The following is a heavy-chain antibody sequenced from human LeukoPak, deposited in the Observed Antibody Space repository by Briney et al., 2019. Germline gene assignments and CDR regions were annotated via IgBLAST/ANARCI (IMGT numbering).Heavy chain of an antibody. CDR1: GFTFSSYG. Sequence: GGSLRLSCAASGFTFSSYGMHWVRQAPGKGLEWVAFIRYDGSNKYYADSVKGRFTISRDNSKNTLYLQMNSLRAEDTAVYYCARGGYYNLLTGFRGRILGFDSWGQGTLVTVSS. D-gene: IGHD3-9*01. CDR2: IRYDGSNK. CDR3: ARGGYYNLLTGFRGRILGFDS. J-gene: IGHJ4*02. V-gene: IGHV3-30*02.